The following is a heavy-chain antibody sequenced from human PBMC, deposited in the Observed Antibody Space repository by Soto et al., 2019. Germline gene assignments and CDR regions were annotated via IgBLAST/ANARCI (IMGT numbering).Heavy chain of an antibody. CDR3: ARDAGYCNSVSCYPYNMDV. D-gene: IGHD2-15*01. Sequence: SETLSLTCTVSGESISSGDHYWSWVRQSPGEGLEWIGFIYYSGNTYYNPSLKSRVSMSVDTSNNQFSLKLNSVPAADTAVYYCARDAGYCNSVSCYPYNMDVWGQGTTVTVSS. J-gene: IGHJ6*02. CDR1: GESISSGDHY. V-gene: IGHV4-30-4*01. CDR2: IYYSGNT.